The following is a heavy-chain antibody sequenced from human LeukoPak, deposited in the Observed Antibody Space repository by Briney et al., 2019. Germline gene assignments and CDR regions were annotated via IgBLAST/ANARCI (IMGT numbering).Heavy chain of an antibody. CDR3: ARDRPAIYYYDSSGHDY. CDR1: GYTFTSYF. J-gene: IGHJ4*02. CDR2: INPNSGGT. V-gene: IGHV1-2*06. D-gene: IGHD3-22*01. Sequence: ASVKVSCKASGYTFTSYFMHWVRQAPGQGLEWMGRINPNSGGTNYAQKFQGRVTMTRDTSISTAYMELSRLRSDDTAVYYCARDRPAIYYYDSSGHDYWGQGTLVAVSS.